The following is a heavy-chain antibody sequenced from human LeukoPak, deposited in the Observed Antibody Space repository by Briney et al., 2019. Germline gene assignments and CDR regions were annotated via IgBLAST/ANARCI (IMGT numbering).Heavy chain of an antibody. Sequence: GASVKVSCKASGYSFTTYAINWVRQAPGQGLEWMGWINTNTGKPTYAQGFTGRYVFSLDTSVSTTYLQIDSLKGEDTAVYFCAGDAMPGPNDFYHYGMDVWGQGTTVTVSS. V-gene: IGHV7-4-1*01. CDR3: AGDAMPGPNDFYHYGMDV. CDR2: INTNTGKP. J-gene: IGHJ6*02. CDR1: GYSFTTYA. D-gene: IGHD2-2*01.